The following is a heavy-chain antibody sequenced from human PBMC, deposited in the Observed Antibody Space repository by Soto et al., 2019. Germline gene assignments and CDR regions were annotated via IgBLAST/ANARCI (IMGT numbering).Heavy chain of an antibody. D-gene: IGHD1-26*01. CDR1: GYSISSSNW. J-gene: IGHJ4*02. V-gene: IGHV4-28*01. CDR2: SYYSGTT. CDR3: ARREIQGPIDY. Sequence: QVQLQESGPGLVKPSDTLSLTCAVSGYSISSSNWWGWIRQPPGKGLEWIGYSYYSGTTYYNPSLMSLVTMSVDTSKNQFSLKLTSVTAVDTAVYYCARREIQGPIDYWGQGTLVTVSS.